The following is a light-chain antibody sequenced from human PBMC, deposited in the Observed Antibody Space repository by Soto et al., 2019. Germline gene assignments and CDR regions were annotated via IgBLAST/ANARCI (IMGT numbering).Light chain of an antibody. CDR3: QSYDSSLSAYV. Sequence: QSALTQPPSVSGAPGQRVTISCTGSSSNIGAGFDVHWYQHIPGTAPKLFIYVNNNRPSGVPDRFSGSKSGTSASLAITGLQAEDEADYYCQSYDSSLSAYVFGTGTKVTVL. J-gene: IGLJ1*01. V-gene: IGLV1-40*01. CDR2: VNN. CDR1: SSNIGAGFD.